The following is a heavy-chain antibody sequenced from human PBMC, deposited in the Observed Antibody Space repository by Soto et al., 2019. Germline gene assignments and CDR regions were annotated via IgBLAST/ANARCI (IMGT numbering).Heavy chain of an antibody. V-gene: IGHV4-34*01. D-gene: IGHD7-27*01. CDR1: GGSFSGYY. CDR2: INHSGST. CDR3: ARGWGRIFDY. Sequence: QVQLQQWGAGLLKPSETLSLTCAVYGGSFSGYYWSWILQPPGKGLGWIGDINHSGSTNYNPSLKSRVTISVDTSKNQFSLKLSSVTAADTAVYYCARGWGRIFDYWGQGTLVTVSS. J-gene: IGHJ4*02.